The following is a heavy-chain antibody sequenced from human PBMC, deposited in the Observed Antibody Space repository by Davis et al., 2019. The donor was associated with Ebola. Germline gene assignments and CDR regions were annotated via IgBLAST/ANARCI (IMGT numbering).Heavy chain of an antibody. CDR3: ASSYNWKGWFDP. D-gene: IGHD1-1*01. V-gene: IGHV4-59*01. CDR2: IYYSGST. Sequence: SETLSLTCTVSGGSISSYYWSWIRQPPGKGLEWIGYIYYSGSTNYNPSLKSRVTISVDTSKNQFSLKLSSVTAADTAVYYCASSYNWKGWFDPWGQGTLVTVSS. J-gene: IGHJ5*02. CDR1: GGSISSYY.